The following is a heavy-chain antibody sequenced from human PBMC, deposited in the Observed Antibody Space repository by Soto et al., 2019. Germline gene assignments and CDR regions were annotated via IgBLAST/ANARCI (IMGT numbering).Heavy chain of an antibody. CDR3: ARHDGFSSGWIIDY. Sequence: PSETLSLTCTVSGGSISSSTYYWGWMRQPPGKGLEWIASFFIGGNTYYNPSLKSRVTISVDTSKNQFSLKLSSVTAADTAVYYCARHDGFSSGWIIDYWGHGTLVTVPQ. V-gene: IGHV4-39*01. CDR2: FFIGGNT. J-gene: IGHJ4*01. CDR1: GGSISSSTYY. D-gene: IGHD6-19*01.